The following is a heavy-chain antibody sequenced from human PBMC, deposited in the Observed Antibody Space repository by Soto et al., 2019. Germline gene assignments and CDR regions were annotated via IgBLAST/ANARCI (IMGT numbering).Heavy chain of an antibody. J-gene: IGHJ6*02. CDR1: GGTFSSYA. Sequence: QVQLVQSGAEVKKPGSSVKVSCKASGGTFSSYAISWVRQAPGQGLEWMGGIIPIFGTANYAQKFQGRVRITADESTSTAYMELSSLRSEDTAVYYWAGGEAYYYGSGSYYTNKSYYYCYGMDVWGQGTTVTVSS. V-gene: IGHV1-69*01. CDR3: AGGEAYYYGSGSYYTNKSYYYCYGMDV. D-gene: IGHD3-10*01. CDR2: IIPIFGTA.